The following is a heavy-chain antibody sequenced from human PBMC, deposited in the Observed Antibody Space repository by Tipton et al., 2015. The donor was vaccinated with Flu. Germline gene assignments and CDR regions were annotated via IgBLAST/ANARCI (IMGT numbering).Heavy chain of an antibody. CDR3: ARVRQWLVSWPFDY. CDR2: INSDGSST. J-gene: IGHJ4*02. D-gene: IGHD6-19*01. V-gene: IGHV3-74*01. Sequence: SLRPSCAASGFTFSSYWMHWVRQAPGKGLVWVSRINSDGSSTSYADSVKGRFTISRDNAKNTLYLQMNSLRAEDTAVYYCARVRQWLVSWPFDYWGQGTLVTVSS. CDR1: GFTFSSYW.